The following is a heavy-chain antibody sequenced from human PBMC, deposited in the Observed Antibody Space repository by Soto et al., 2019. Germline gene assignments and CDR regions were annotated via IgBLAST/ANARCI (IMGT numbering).Heavy chain of an antibody. Sequence: GGSLRLSCATSGFTFSSYAMSWVRQAPGKGLEWVSAISGSGVSTYYADSVKGRFTISRDNSKNTLYLQMNSLRAEDTAVYYCAKSPGMYYYDSSGYYHYDYWGQGTLVTVS. CDR2: ISGSGVST. J-gene: IGHJ4*02. D-gene: IGHD3-22*01. V-gene: IGHV3-23*01. CDR3: AKSPGMYYYDSSGYYHYDY. CDR1: GFTFSSYA.